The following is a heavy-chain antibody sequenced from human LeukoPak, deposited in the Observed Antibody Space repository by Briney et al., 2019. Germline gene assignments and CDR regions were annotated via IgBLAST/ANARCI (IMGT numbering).Heavy chain of an antibody. D-gene: IGHD3-9*01. CDR3: AKDPFPRYRMDV. Sequence: GGSLRLSCVASGFPFPTYAMMWVRQAPGKGLEWVSSVRVSDGARFYADSVKGRFTTSRDNAKNTLSLQMNSLRAEDTAAYYCAKDPFPRYRMDVWGQGTTVTVSS. J-gene: IGHJ6*02. CDR2: VRVSDGAR. V-gene: IGHV3-23*01. CDR1: GFPFPTYA.